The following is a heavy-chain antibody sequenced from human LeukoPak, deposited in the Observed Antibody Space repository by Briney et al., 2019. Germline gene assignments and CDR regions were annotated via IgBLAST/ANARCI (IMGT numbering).Heavy chain of an antibody. CDR3: ARGPPIITVPGESYWYFDL. CDR1: GGSISSHY. CDR2: MYYSGST. V-gene: IGHV4-59*11. D-gene: IGHD6-19*01. Sequence: SETLSLTCTVSGGSISSHYGSWIRQPPGKGLEWIGCMYYSGSTNDNPSLKSRVTISLDTSTNQFSLNLSPVTAADTAVYYCARGPPIITVPGESYWYFDLWGRGTLVTVSS. J-gene: IGHJ2*01.